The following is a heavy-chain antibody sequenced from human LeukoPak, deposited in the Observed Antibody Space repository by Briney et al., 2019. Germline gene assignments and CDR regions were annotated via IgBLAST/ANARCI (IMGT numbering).Heavy chain of an antibody. CDR2: IYHSGST. V-gene: IGHV4-38-2*02. CDR1: GYSISSGYY. CDR3: AREKDYFDWFHDAFDI. D-gene: IGHD3-9*01. Sequence: SETLSLTCAVSGYSISSGYYWGWIRPPPGKGLEWIGSIYHSGSTYYNPSLKSRVTISVDTSKNQFSLKLSSVTAADTAVYYCAREKDYFDWFHDAFDIWGQGTMVTVSS. J-gene: IGHJ3*02.